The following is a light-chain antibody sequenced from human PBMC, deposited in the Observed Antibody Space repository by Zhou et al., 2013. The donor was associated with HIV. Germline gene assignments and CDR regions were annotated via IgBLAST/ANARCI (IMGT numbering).Light chain of an antibody. Sequence: IVLTQSPGTLSFSPGERATLSCRASQSVRSRYLAWYQQKPGQAPRLLIFGASNRATGIPDRFSGSGSGTDFTLTISRLEPEDFAVFYCQQYGSSPLFTFGPGTKVDIK. CDR1: QSVRSRY. J-gene: IGKJ3*01. V-gene: IGKV3-20*01. CDR2: GAS. CDR3: QQYGSSPLFT.